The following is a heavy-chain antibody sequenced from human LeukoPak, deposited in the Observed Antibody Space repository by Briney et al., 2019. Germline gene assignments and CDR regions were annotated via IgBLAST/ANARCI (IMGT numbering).Heavy chain of an antibody. D-gene: IGHD3-10*01. J-gene: IGHJ6*03. CDR1: GYTFTGYY. V-gene: IGHV1-2*02. CDR2: INPNSGGT. CDR3: ARDSSGGSGSYTPYYYYYYMDV. Sequence: ASVKVSCRASGYTFTGYYMHWVRQAPGQGLEWMGWINPNSGGTNYAQKFQGRVTMTRDTSISTAYMELSRLRSDDTAVYYCARDSSGGSGSYTPYYYYYYMDVWGKGTTVTISS.